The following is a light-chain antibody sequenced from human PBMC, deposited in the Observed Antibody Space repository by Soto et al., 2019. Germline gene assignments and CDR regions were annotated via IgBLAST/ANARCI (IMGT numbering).Light chain of an antibody. J-gene: IGKJ5*01. V-gene: IGKV1-12*01. CDR1: KGIYTW. CDR3: QQAASFPIT. CDR2: TAS. Sequence: DIQMTQSPSSVSASVGDRVTITCRARKGIYTWLAWYQQKPGKAPNLLIYTASSLQSGVPSRFSGTGSGTEFTLTINNLQPEDFATYYCQQAASFPITFGQGTRLEIK.